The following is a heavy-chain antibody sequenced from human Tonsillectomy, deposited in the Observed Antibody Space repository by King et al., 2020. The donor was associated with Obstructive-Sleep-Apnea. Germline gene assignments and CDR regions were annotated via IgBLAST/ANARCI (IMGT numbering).Heavy chain of an antibody. D-gene: IGHD2-21*01. CDR2: IKRKIDGATT. V-gene: IGHV3-15*01. Sequence: VQLVESGGGLVKPGGSLRLSCEASGLTLSNAWMYWVRQASGKGLEWVGRIKRKIDGATTEYAEPAEGKCSISRDVSKNTVFLQMNSLKTDDTGIYYCSTDIEYGDYGLDYWGQGTVVTVSS. CDR1: GLTLSNAW. CDR3: STDIEYGDYGLDY. J-gene: IGHJ4*02.